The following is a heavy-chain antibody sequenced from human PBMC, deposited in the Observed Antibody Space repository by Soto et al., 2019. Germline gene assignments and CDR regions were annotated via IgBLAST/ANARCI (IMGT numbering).Heavy chain of an antibody. D-gene: IGHD6-13*01. V-gene: IGHV5-51*01. CDR1: GYSFTSYW. J-gene: IGHJ6*02. CDR2: IYPGDSDT. CDR3: FAAPSSSLPKEYYYYGMDV. Sequence: PGESLKISCKGSGYSFTSYWIGWVRQMPGKGLEWMGIIYPGDSDTRYSPSFQGQVTISADKSISTAYLQWSSLKASDTAMYYCFAAPSSSLPKEYYYYGMDVWGQGTTVTVSS.